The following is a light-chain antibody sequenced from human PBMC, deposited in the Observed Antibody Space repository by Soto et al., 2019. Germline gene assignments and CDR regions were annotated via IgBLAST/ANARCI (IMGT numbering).Light chain of an antibody. J-gene: IGLJ1*01. CDR1: KLGDKY. Sequence: SYELTQPPSVSVSPGQTASITCSGDKLGDKYACWYQQKPGQSPVLVIYQDSKRPSGIPERFSGSNSGNTATLTISGTQAMDEADYYCQAWDSGYVFGTGTKSPS. V-gene: IGLV3-1*01. CDR3: QAWDSGYV. CDR2: QDS.